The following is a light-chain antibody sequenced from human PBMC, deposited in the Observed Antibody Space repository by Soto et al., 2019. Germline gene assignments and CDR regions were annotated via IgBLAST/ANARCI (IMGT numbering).Light chain of an antibody. Sequence: LTQPPSVSESPGRTVTIFCTRSGGSIASGFVQWYQVRPGSGPTTVISEDNQRPSGVPDRFSGSIDSSSNSASLTISGLKPEDEADYSCQSSQDDFWVFGGGTKVTVL. CDR1: GGSIASGF. J-gene: IGLJ3*02. CDR3: QSSQDDFWV. CDR2: EDN. V-gene: IGLV6-57*04.